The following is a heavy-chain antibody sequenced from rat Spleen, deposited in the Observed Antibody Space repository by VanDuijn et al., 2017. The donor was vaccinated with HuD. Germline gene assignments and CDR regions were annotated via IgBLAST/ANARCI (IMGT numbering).Heavy chain of an antibody. D-gene: IGHD1-5*01. Sequence: QVQLRESGPGLVQPSQTLSLTCTVAGFSVTTQNVHLVRQPPGKGLEWMGVIWTGGSTAYTSLLKSRLSISRDTSKSQVFLKMNSLQTEDTATYYCARTYRYKIDYWGQGVMVTVSS. CDR1: GFSVTTQN. V-gene: IGHV2-30*01. CDR2: IWTGGST. CDR3: ARTYRYKIDY. J-gene: IGHJ2*01.